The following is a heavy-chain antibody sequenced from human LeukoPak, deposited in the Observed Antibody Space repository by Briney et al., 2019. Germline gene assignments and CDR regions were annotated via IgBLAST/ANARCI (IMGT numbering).Heavy chain of an antibody. Sequence: PSETLSLTCTVSGGSISSYYWSWIRQPPGKGLEWIGRIYTSGSTNYNPSLKSRVTISVDTSKNQFSLKLSSVTAADTAVYYCARAGGYCSSTGYYDFWSGYSKFCPGLDYWGQGTLVTVSS. V-gene: IGHV4-4*07. CDR1: GGSISSYY. D-gene: IGHD3-3*01. CDR3: ARAGGYCSSTGYYDFWSGYSKFCPGLDY. J-gene: IGHJ4*02. CDR2: IYTSGST.